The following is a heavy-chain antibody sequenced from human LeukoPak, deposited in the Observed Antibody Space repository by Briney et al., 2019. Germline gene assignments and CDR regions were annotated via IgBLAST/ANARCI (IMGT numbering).Heavy chain of an antibody. CDR1: GGSFSGNY. V-gene: IGHV4-34*01. D-gene: IGHD5-18*01. CDR2: INHSGST. CDR3: ARVRYSYGSDY. J-gene: IGHJ4*02. Sequence: KPSETLSLTCAVYGGSFSGNYWSWIRQPPGKGLEWIGEINHSGSTNYNPSLKSRVTISVDTSKNQFSLKLSSVTAADTAVYYCARVRYSYGSDYWGQGTLVTVSS.